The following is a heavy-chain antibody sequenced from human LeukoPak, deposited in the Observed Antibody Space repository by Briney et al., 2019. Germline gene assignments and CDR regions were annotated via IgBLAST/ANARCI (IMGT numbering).Heavy chain of an antibody. D-gene: IGHD2/OR15-2a*01. CDR1: GFSFSSLT. J-gene: IGHJ4*02. Sequence: GGSLRLSCAASGFSFSSLTMHWVRQAPGKGLEWVAVISYDEGKKYYADSVKDRFTISRDNSRNTLYLQMVSLRVEDTAIYYCARAPTAILTYYFDSWGQGTVVTVSS. V-gene: IGHV3-30*04. CDR2: ISYDEGKK. CDR3: ARAPTAILTYYFDS.